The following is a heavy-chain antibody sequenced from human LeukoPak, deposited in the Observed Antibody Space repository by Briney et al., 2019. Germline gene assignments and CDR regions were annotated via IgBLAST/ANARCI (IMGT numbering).Heavy chain of an antibody. Sequence: GGSLRLSCAASGFTFSGYWMHWVRQAPGKGLVWVSRVNTDGSSTNYADSVKGRFTISRDNAKNSLYLQMNSLRAEDTALYYCARALYFGGSFEHWFDPWGQGTLVTVSS. CDR1: GFTFSGYW. J-gene: IGHJ5*02. D-gene: IGHD2-21*01. CDR2: VNTDGSST. CDR3: ARALYFGGSFEHWFDP. V-gene: IGHV3-74*01.